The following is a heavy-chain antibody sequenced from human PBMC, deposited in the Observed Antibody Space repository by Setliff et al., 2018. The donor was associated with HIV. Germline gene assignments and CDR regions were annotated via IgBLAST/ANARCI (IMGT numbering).Heavy chain of an antibody. CDR3: ALAGRAVYY. CDR1: GFRFSTYW. V-gene: IGHV3-7*01. J-gene: IGHJ4*02. D-gene: IGHD6-19*01. Sequence: SLRLSCAASGFRFSTYWMTWVRQAPGKGLEWVANIKQDGSEKYYVDSVKGRFTLSRDNAKNSLYLQMNSLRAEDTAVYYCALAGRAVYYWGQGTLVTVSS. CDR2: IKQDGSEK.